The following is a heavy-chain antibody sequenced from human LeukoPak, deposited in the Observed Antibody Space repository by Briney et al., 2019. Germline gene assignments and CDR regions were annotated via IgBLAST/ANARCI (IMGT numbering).Heavy chain of an antibody. Sequence: HPGGSLRLSCAASGFTFSSYAMHWVRQAPGKGLEWVAVISYDGSNKYYADSVKGRFTISRDNSKNTLYLQMNSLRAEDTAVYYCARDFGSTATPADYFDYWGQGTLVTVSS. CDR1: GFTFSSYA. V-gene: IGHV3-30-3*01. D-gene: IGHD4-17*01. CDR2: ISYDGSNK. CDR3: ARDFGSTATPADYFDY. J-gene: IGHJ4*02.